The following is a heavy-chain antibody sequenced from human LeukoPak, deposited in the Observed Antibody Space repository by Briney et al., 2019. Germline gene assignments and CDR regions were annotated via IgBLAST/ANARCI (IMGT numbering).Heavy chain of an antibody. CDR3: ARVSWFPGTSYYYMDV. Sequence: SETLSLTCTVSGGSISSGSYYWSWIRQPAGKGLEWIGRIYISGSTNYNPSLKSRVTISVDTSKNQFSLKLSSVTTADTAVYYCARVSWFPGTSYYYMDVWGKGTTVTVSS. D-gene: IGHD1-1*01. J-gene: IGHJ6*03. CDR1: GGSISSGSYY. V-gene: IGHV4-61*02. CDR2: IYISGST.